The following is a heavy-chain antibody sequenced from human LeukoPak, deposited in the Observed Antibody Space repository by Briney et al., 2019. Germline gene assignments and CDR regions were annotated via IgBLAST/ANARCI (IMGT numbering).Heavy chain of an antibody. CDR3: ARDLDLRQLDP. CDR2: IYNDGST. CDR1: GFSVSSNY. V-gene: IGHV3-66*02. Sequence: AGGSLRLSCAASGFSVSSNYMSWVRQAPGKGLEWVSVIYNDGSTYYTDSVKGRFTISRDNSKNTLYLQMNSLRAEDTAEYYCARDLDLRQLDPWGQGTLVTVSS. J-gene: IGHJ5*02. D-gene: IGHD5-18*01.